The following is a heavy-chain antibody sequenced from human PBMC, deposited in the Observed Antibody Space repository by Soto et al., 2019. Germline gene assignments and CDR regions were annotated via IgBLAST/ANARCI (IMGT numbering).Heavy chain of an antibody. CDR2: ISGRGGST. CDR3: ARGLCSNVSCYFSSDY. J-gene: IGHJ4*01. D-gene: IGHD2-2*01. Sequence: QPGGSLRLSCTASGFSFSKYAMSWVRQAPGKGLEWTSSISGRGGSTYYADSVKGRFTVSRDNPKNTLFLQLNSLRVEDTAVYFCARGLCSNVSCYFSSDYWGQGTLVTVSS. CDR1: GFSFSKYA. V-gene: IGHV3-23*01.